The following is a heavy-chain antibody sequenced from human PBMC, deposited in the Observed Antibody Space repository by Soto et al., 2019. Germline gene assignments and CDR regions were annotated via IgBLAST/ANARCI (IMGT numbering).Heavy chain of an antibody. J-gene: IGHJ6*02. CDR1: GGTFSSYA. CDR3: AREIGNSYGYRSDGMDV. D-gene: IGHD5-18*01. CDR2: LIPIFGTA. V-gene: IGHV1-69*06. Sequence: SVKVSCPASGGTFSSYAMSWVPPAPGQGLEWMGGLIPIFGTANYAQKFQGRVTITADKSTSTAYMDRSSLRSEDMAVYYCAREIGNSYGYRSDGMDVGGQATTVPVSS.